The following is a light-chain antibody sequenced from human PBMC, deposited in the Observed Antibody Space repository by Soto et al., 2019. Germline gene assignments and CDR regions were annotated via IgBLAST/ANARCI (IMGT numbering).Light chain of an antibody. CDR3: QLSNSYSEA. CDR1: QTISSW. V-gene: IGKV1-5*03. Sequence: DIRMTQSPSTVSGSVGDRVTINCRASQTISSWLAWYQQKPGKAPKLLIYKASTLKSGVPSRFSGSGSGTEFTLTISSLQPDDFATYYCQLSNSYSEAFGQGAKVDI. J-gene: IGKJ1*01. CDR2: KAS.